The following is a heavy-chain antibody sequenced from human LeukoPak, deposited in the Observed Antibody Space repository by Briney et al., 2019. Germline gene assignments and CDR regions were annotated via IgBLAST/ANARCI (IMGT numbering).Heavy chain of an antibody. J-gene: IGHJ4*02. D-gene: IGHD3-10*01. Sequence: GGSLRLSCAASGFTFSSFSMNWVRQAPGKGLEWVSAISGSGGSTYYADSVKGRFTISRDNSKNTLYLQMNSLRAEDTAVYYCAKKLGFGEIDYWGQGTLVTVSS. CDR1: GFTFSSFS. V-gene: IGHV3-23*01. CDR3: AKKLGFGEIDY. CDR2: ISGSGGST.